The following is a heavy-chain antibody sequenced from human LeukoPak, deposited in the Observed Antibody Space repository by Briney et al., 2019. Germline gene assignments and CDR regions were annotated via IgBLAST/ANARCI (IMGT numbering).Heavy chain of an antibody. Sequence: NTGGSLILSCAASGFTFSGYSMNWVRQAPGKGLDWVSAIHSSGNTYYADSVKGRVTISRDNAKNSLYLQMNSLRDEDTDIYYCARDRTMTGDRGIDYWGQGTPVTVSS. CDR3: ARDRTMTGDRGIDY. J-gene: IGHJ4*02. D-gene: IGHD3-22*01. CDR2: IHSSGNT. V-gene: IGHV3-21*01. CDR1: GFTFSGYS.